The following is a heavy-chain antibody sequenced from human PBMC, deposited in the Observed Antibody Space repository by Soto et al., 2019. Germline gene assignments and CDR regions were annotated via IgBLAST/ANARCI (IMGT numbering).Heavy chain of an antibody. CDR2: IYYSGST. D-gene: IGHD3-16*01. CDR3: ATTWGGLYMITFGVPDY. Sequence: PSETLSLTCTVSGGSISSSSYYWGWIRQPPGKGLEWIGSIYYSGSTYYNPSLKSRVTISVDTSKNQFSLKLSSVTAADTAVYYCATTWGGLYMITFGVPDYWGQGTLVTVSS. CDR1: GGSISSSSYY. V-gene: IGHV4-39*01. J-gene: IGHJ4*02.